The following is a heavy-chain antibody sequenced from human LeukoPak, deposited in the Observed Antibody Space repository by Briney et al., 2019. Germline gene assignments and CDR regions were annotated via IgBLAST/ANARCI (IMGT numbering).Heavy chain of an antibody. J-gene: IGHJ6*02. D-gene: IGHD3-22*01. CDR3: AKDDRYYYDSSGYYSGMDV. CDR1: GFTFDDYA. Sequence: PGGPLRLSCAASGFTFDDYAMHWVRQAPGKGLEWVSGISWNSGSIGYADSVKGRFTISRDNAKNSLYLQMNSLRAEDTALYYCAKDDRYYYDSSGYYSGMDVWGQGTTVTVSS. CDR2: ISWNSGSI. V-gene: IGHV3-9*01.